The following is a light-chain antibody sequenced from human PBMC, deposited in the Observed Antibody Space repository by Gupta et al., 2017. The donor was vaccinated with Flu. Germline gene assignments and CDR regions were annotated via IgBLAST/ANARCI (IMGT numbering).Light chain of an antibody. V-gene: IGLV1-44*01. CDR1: SSNIGSNT. CDR2: GNN. Sequence: QSVLAPPPSASGTPGQRVTLSCSCRSSNIGSNTVNWYQQVPGMAPKLLIYGNNQRPSGVPDRFSGSKSGTSASLAINGLQSEDEADYYCAAWDDSLNGHYVFGTGTKVTVL. CDR3: AAWDDSLNGHYV. J-gene: IGLJ1*01.